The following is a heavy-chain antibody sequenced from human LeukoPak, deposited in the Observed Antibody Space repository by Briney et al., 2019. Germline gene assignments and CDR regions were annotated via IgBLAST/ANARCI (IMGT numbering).Heavy chain of an antibody. J-gene: IGHJ4*02. CDR2: IRSKAYGGTT. Sequence: GGSLRLSCTASGFTFGGYAMSWFRQAPGKGLEWVGFIRSKAYGGTTEYAASVKGRFTISRDDSKSIAYLQMNSLKTEDTAVYYCTREGVSACGGDCYTSDYWGQGTLVTVSS. D-gene: IGHD2-21*02. CDR1: GFTFGGYA. CDR3: TREGVSACGGDCYTSDY. V-gene: IGHV3-49*03.